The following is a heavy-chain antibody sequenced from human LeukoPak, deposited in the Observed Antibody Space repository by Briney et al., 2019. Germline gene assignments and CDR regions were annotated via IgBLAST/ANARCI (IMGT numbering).Heavy chain of an antibody. CDR1: GLTVNSNY. CDR3: MTAAGYNFGQY. CDR2: LYIGGNT. V-gene: IGHV3-53*01. J-gene: IGHJ4*02. Sequence: GGSLRLSCAASGLTVNSNYMNWVRQAPGKGLEWVSALYIGGNTYYADSVRGRFTISRDNSKNTLYLQMNSLRAEDTAIYYCMTAAGYNFGQYWGQGTLVTVSS. D-gene: IGHD5-18*01.